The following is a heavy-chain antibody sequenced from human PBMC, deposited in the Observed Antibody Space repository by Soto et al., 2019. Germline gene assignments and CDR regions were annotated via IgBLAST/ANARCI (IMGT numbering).Heavy chain of an antibody. D-gene: IGHD3-3*02. CDR1: GGSISSDDYY. J-gene: IGHJ5*02. CDR3: ASPKIAFYNWFDP. V-gene: IGHV4-30-4*01. Sequence: SETLSLTCTVSGGSISSDDYYWSWIRQPPGKGLEWIAYMYYSGSTYYDPSLKSRVAISVDTSKNQFSLKLSSVTAADTAVYYCASPKIAFYNWFDPWGQGTLVTVSS. CDR2: MYYSGST.